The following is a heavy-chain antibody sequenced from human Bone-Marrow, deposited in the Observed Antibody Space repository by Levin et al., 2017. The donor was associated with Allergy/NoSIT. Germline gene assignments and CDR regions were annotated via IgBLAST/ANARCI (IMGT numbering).Heavy chain of an antibody. J-gene: IGHJ4*02. V-gene: IGHV4-34*01. CDR2: INHSGST. D-gene: IGHD3-10*01. Sequence: SETLSLTCAVYGGSFSGYYWSWIRQPPGKGLEWIGEINHSGSTNYNPSLKSRVTISVDTSKNQFSLKLSSVTAADTAVYYCARGSPRYYGSGRVTLYYFDYWGQGTLVTVSS. CDR1: GGSFSGYY. CDR3: ARGSPRYYGSGRVTLYYFDY.